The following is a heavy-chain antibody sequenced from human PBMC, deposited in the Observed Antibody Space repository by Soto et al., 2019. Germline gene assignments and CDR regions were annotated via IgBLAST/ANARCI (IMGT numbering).Heavy chain of an antibody. J-gene: IGHJ5*02. Sequence: QVQLVQSGAEVKKPGASVKVSCKASGYTFTTYDINWVRQATGQGLEWMGWMNPNSGNTGYAQKCQGRVTMTRTTSISTAYTELSSLRSQDTAVYYGARDRVGWFGPWGQGTLVTVSS. D-gene: IGHD1-26*01. CDR1: GYTFTTYD. CDR2: MNPNSGNT. V-gene: IGHV1-8*01. CDR3: ARDRVGWFGP.